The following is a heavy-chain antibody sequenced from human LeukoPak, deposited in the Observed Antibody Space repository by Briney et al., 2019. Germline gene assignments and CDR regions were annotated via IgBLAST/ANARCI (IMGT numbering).Heavy chain of an antibody. CDR3: ARDQHIPHAIGTSYAQGYYYYYMDV. Sequence: PGVSLTLSCAASRFTFSSYGMLWVPQAPGKGLEGGVDISYDGSNKYYADSVKGRFTISRDNAKNYLCLQMNSLRAEDTAVYYCARDQHIPHAIGTSYAQGYYYYYMDVWGKGTTVTVSS. J-gene: IGHJ6*03. CDR2: ISYDGSNK. D-gene: IGHD2-8*01. V-gene: IGHV3-30*03. CDR1: RFTFSSYG.